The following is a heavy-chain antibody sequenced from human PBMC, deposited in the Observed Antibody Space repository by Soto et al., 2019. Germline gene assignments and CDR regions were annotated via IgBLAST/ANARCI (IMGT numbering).Heavy chain of an antibody. J-gene: IGHJ4*02. V-gene: IGHV3-30-3*01. D-gene: IGHD3-22*01. CDR3: AIYDSRGH. CDR2: ISYDGNNK. Sequence: QVQLVESGGGVFQPGRSLRLSCAASGVSFSTYSIHWVRQAPGKGLEWVAVISYDGNNKNYADSVKGRFTISRDNSKETLYLQMNSLSAEDTAVYYCAIYDSRGHWGQGTRVTVSS. CDR1: GVSFSTYS.